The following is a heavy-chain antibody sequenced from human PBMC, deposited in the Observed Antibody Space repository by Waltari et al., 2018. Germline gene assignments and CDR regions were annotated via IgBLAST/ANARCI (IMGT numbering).Heavy chain of an antibody. CDR2: ISSYNCNT. CDR1: DDTFLNYD. J-gene: IGHJ4*02. CDR3: TRSRGQQLPHFDH. V-gene: IGHV1-18*01. D-gene: IGHD2-2*01. Sequence: QVHLLQSGPEVKKPGASVEVSCKASDDTFLNYDIHWVRQAPGQGLECMGWISSYNCNTIYAQHFQGRVTRTRDTSPNTVYMRLWSLRFDDTAVYYCTRSRGQQLPHFDHWGQGTLVTVSS.